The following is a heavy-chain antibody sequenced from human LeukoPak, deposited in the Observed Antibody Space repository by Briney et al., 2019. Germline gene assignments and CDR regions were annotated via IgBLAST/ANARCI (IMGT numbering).Heavy chain of an antibody. J-gene: IGHJ4*02. CDR1: GGSISRYY. V-gene: IGHV4-59*01. CDR3: ARTGYSSGYSFDY. D-gene: IGHD6-19*01. Sequence: SETLSLTCTVSGGSISRYYWSWIRQPPGKGLEWIGYIYYSGSTNYNPSLKSRVTISVDTSKNQFSLKLSSVTAADTAVYYCARTGYSSGYSFDYWGQGTLVTVSS. CDR2: IYYSGST.